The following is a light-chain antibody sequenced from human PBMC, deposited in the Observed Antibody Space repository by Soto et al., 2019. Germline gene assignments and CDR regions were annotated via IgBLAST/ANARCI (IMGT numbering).Light chain of an antibody. CDR1: QSLVYSDVNXY. CDR2: KVS. CDR3: MQGTHWLLT. Sequence: DVVITQSPLSLPVTLGQPASISCRSSQSLVYSDVNXYXXXXXQXXXXSPRRLIYKVSNRDSGVPDRFSGSGSGTDFTLKISRVEAEDVGVYYCMQGTHWLLTFGQGTKV. V-gene: IGKV2-30*01. J-gene: IGKJ1*01.